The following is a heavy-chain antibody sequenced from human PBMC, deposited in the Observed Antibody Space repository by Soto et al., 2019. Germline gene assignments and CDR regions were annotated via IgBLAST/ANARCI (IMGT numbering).Heavy chain of an antibody. J-gene: IGHJ6*02. D-gene: IGHD3-10*01. Sequence: ASVKVSCKASGYTFTGYYMHWVRQAPGQGLEWMGWINPNSGGTNYAQKFHGRVTMTRDTSISTAYMELSRLRSDDTAVYYCARGQGNYYYYGMDVWGQGTTVTVSS. CDR1: GYTFTGYY. CDR2: INPNSGGT. V-gene: IGHV1-2*02. CDR3: ARGQGNYYYYGMDV.